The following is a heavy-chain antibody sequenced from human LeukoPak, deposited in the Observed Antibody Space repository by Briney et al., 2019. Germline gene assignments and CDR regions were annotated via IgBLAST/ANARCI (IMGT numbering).Heavy chain of an antibody. CDR3: ARVYSGSYYRYYYYYYMDV. CDR2: ISTRSMYI. V-gene: IGHV3-21*01. D-gene: IGHD1-26*01. CDR1: GFIFSSYS. J-gene: IGHJ6*03. Sequence: PGGSLRLSCAASGFIFSSYSMNWVRQAPGKGLECISFISTRSMYIYYADSVKGRFTISRDNAKNSLYLQMNSLRAEDTAVYYCARVYSGSYYRYYYYYYMDVWGKGTTVTISS.